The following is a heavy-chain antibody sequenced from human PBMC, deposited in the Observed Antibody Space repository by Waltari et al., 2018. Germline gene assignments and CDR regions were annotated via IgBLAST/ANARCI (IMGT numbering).Heavy chain of an antibody. CDR1: GGSISSYS. V-gene: IGHV4-59*01. CDR2: IYYSGST. J-gene: IGHJ4*02. CDR3: ARATVAAPLDY. Sequence: QVQLQESGPGLVKPSETLSLTCPVSGGSISSYSWSWIRQPPGKGLEWIGYIYYSGSTNYNPSLKSRVTISVDTSKNQFSLKLSSVTAADTAVYYCARATVAAPLDYWGQGTLVTVSS. D-gene: IGHD6-19*01.